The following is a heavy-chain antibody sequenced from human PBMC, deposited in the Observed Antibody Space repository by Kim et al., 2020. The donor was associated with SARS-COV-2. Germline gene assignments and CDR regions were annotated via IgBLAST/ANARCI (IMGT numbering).Heavy chain of an antibody. V-gene: IGHV1-2*02. D-gene: IGHD2-15*01. CDR3: ARLVGGMDV. Sequence: GGTNYAQKLQGRVTMTRDTSISTAYMELSRLRSDDTAVYYCARLVGGMDVWGQGTTVTVSS. CDR2: GGT. J-gene: IGHJ6*02.